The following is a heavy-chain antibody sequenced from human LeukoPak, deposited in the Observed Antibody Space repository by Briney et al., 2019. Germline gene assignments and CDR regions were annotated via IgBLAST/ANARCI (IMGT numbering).Heavy chain of an antibody. D-gene: IGHD2-15*01. J-gene: IGHJ4*02. Sequence: TSETLSLTCTVSGDSFSSYYWTWIRQPPGKGLEWIGYIYYNGHTNYNPSLTSRVTISVDTSKNQFPLKLNSVTAADTAVYYCARLGFCTGGRCLADFWGQGTLVTVSS. CDR2: IYYNGHT. CDR1: GDSFSSYY. V-gene: IGHV4-59*08. CDR3: ARLGFCTGGRCLADF.